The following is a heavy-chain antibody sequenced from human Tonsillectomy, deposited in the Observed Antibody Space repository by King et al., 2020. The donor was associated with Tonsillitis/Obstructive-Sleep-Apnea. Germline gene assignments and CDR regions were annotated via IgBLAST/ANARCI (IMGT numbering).Heavy chain of an antibody. Sequence: VQLQQSGPGLVKPSQTLSLTCTVSGGSISSGGYYWTWIRQHPGKGLEWIGDIYYSGSTYCNPSLKSRVTISVDRSKKQFSLKLSSVTAADTAVYFCARGPAAAGSNWFDPWGPGTLVTVSS. CDR3: ARGPAAAGSNWFDP. CDR2: IYYSGST. V-gene: IGHV4-31*03. CDR1: GGSISSGGYY. J-gene: IGHJ5*02. D-gene: IGHD6-13*01.